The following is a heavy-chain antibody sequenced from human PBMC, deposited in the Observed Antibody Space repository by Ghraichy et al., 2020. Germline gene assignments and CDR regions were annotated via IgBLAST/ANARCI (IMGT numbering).Heavy chain of an antibody. CDR2: IYHSGST. CDR3: ARTGSLRPDWFFDL. D-gene: IGHD1-14*01. V-gene: IGHV4-59*01. J-gene: IGHJ2*01. CDR1: GGSISSNY. Sequence: SQTLSLTCTVSGGSISSNYWTWIRQPPGKGLEWIGYIYHSGSTNSNPSLKSRVSISVDASKNQFSLKLRSVTAADTAVYYCARTGSLRPDWFFDLWGRDTLISVSS.